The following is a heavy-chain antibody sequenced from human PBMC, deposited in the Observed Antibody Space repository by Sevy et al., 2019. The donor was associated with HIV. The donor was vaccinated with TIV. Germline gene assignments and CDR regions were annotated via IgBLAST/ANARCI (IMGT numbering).Heavy chain of an antibody. CDR1: GFTFSSYW. D-gene: IGHD1-26*01. CDR3: ARARVGATRPVYFDY. Sequence: GGSLRLSCAASGFTFSSYWMSWVRQAPGKGLEWVANIKQVGSEKYYVDSVKGRFTISRDNAKNSLYLQMNSLRAEDTAVYYCARARVGATRPVYFDYWGQGTLVTVSS. CDR2: IKQVGSEK. J-gene: IGHJ4*02. V-gene: IGHV3-7*01.